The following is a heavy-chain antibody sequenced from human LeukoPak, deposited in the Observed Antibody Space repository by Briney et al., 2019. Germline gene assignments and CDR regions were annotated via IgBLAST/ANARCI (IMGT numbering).Heavy chain of an antibody. CDR2: IYHSGST. V-gene: IGHV4-59*01. Sequence: SETLSLTCTVSGGSISSYYWSWIRQPPGKGLEWIGYIYHSGSTKYNPSLKSRVTMSVDTSKNQFSLKMSSVTAADTAVYYCARDGYSGNDGLWGQGTLVTVSS. D-gene: IGHD5-12*01. CDR3: ARDGYSGNDGL. CDR1: GGSISSYY. J-gene: IGHJ4*02.